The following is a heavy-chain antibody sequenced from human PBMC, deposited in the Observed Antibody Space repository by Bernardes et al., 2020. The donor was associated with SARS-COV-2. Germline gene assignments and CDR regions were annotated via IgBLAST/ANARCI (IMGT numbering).Heavy chain of an antibody. V-gene: IGHV3-48*01. J-gene: IGHJ4*02. Sequence: SLRLSCASSGFTFNTYSMNWVRQAPGKGLEWVSHISNKGGTIYYADSVKGRFTISRDNAKNSVFLQMNSLRAEDTAVYYCARDTRWHFDYWGQGTLVTVSS. CDR1: GFTFNTYS. D-gene: IGHD2-15*01. CDR2: ISNKGGTI. CDR3: ARDTRWHFDY.